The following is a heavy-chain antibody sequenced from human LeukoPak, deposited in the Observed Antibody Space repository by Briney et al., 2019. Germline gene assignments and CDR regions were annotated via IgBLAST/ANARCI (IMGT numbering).Heavy chain of an antibody. J-gene: IGHJ6*03. V-gene: IGHV3-11*01. CDR2: ISSSGSTI. CDR3: ARDGYYYGSGSYRSDYYYYMDV. D-gene: IGHD3-10*01. Sequence: GGSLRLSCAASGFTFSDYYMSWIRQAPGKGLEWVSYISSSGSTIYYADSVKGRFTISRDNAKNSLYLQMNSLRADDTAVYYCARDGYYYGSGSYRSDYYYYMDVWGKGTTVTISS. CDR1: GFTFSDYY.